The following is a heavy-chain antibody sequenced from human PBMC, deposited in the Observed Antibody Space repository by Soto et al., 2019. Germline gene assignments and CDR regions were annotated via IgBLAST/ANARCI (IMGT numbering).Heavy chain of an antibody. J-gene: IGHJ4*02. CDR1: GGSISSSNW. Sequence: SETLSLTCAVSGGSISSSNWWSWVRQPPGKGLEWIGEIYHSGSTNYNPSLKSRVTISVDKSKNQFSLKLSSVTAADTAVYYCARDKFWDDSSGYNYFDYWGQGTLVTVSS. V-gene: IGHV4-4*02. CDR2: IYHSGST. D-gene: IGHD3-22*01. CDR3: ARDKFWDDSSGYNYFDY.